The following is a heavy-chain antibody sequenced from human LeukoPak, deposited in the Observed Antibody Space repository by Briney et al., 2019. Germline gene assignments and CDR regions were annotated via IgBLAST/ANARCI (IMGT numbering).Heavy chain of an antibody. J-gene: IGHJ3*02. CDR3: ARGQNVLRYFDWCYAFDI. V-gene: IGHV4-4*07. CDR2: IYTSGST. CDR1: GGSISRYY. D-gene: IGHD3-9*01. Sequence: SETLSLTCTVSGGSISRYYWSWIRQPAGKGLEWIGRIYTSGSTNYNPSLKSRVTISVDTSKNQFSLKLSSVTAADTAVYYCARGQNVLRYFDWCYAFDIWGQGTMVTVSS.